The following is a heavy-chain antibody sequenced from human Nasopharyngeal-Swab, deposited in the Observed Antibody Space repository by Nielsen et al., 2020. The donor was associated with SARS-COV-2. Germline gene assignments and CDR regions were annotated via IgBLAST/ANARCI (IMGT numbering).Heavy chain of an antibody. D-gene: IGHD3-9*01. CDR3: ARDGDILTGLSLDY. J-gene: IGHJ4*02. Sequence: RECLGKGLEWVAIIWYDGSNKYYADSVKGRFTISRDNSKNTLYLQMNSLGAEDTAVYYCARDGDILTGLSLDYWGQETLV. CDR2: IWYDGSNK. V-gene: IGHV3-33*01.